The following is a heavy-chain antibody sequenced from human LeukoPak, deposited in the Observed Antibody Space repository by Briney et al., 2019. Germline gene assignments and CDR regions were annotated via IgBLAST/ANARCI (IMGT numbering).Heavy chain of an antibody. Sequence: SETLSLTCAVSGGSISSSNWWSWVRQPPGKGLEWIGEIYHSGSTNYNPSLKSRVTISVDKSKNQFSLKLSSVTAADTAVYYCARAVWYSSSRQAPNYFDYWGQGTLVTVSS. V-gene: IGHV4-4*02. CDR3: ARAVWYSSSRQAPNYFDY. D-gene: IGHD6-13*01. J-gene: IGHJ4*02. CDR1: GGSISSSNW. CDR2: IYHSGST.